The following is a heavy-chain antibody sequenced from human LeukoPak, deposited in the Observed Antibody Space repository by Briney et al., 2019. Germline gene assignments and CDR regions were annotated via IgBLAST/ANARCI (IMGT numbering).Heavy chain of an antibody. CDR3: ARDTPISVPDAFDI. D-gene: IGHD3-3*02. CDR2: MNPNSGNT. Sequence: ASVKVSCKASGYTFTSYDINWVRQATGQGLEWMGWMNPNSGNTNYAQKLQGRVTMTTDTSTSTAYMELRSLRSDDTAVYYCARDTPISVPDAFDIWGQGTMVTVSS. CDR1: GYTFTSYD. V-gene: IGHV1-18*01. J-gene: IGHJ3*02.